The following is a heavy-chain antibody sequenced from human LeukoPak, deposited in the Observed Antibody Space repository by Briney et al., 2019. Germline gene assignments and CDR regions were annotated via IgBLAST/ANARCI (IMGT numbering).Heavy chain of an antibody. CDR3: ARGSPPDN. Sequence: PGGSLRLSCAASGSSFSGYAMYWVRQAPGKGLEWVAVMPYDGSNSYYVDSVRGRFTISRDDSKNTLYLQMSSLRPEDTAVYYCARGSPPDNWGQGTLVTVSS. CDR1: GSSFSGYA. V-gene: IGHV3-30-3*01. CDR2: MPYDGSNS. J-gene: IGHJ4*02.